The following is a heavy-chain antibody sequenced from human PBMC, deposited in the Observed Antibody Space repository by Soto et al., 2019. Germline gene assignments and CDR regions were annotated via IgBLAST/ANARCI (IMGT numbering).Heavy chain of an antibody. CDR1: GVSISNDNYS. CDR3: ARGGFKLLPDY. V-gene: IGHV4-30-2*06. J-gene: IGHJ4*02. D-gene: IGHD2-15*01. CDR2: IYYTGST. Sequence: SETLSLTCTVSGVSISNDNYSCSWIRQSRGKGLEWIGYIYYTGSTYCNPSLKSRVTISIDRSKNQLSLKLTSVTAADTAVYYCARGGFKLLPDYWGQGSLVTVSS.